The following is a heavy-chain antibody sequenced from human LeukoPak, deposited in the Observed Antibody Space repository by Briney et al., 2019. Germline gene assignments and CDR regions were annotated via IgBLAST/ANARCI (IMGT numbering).Heavy chain of an antibody. J-gene: IGHJ1*01. D-gene: IGHD6-19*01. CDR2: IKQDGSEK. V-gene: IGHV3-7*03. Sequence: GGSLRLSCAASGFTFSSYWMSWVRQAPGKGLEWVANIKQDGSEKYYVDSVKGRSTISRDNAKNSLYLQMNSLRVEDTAVYYCAKDSRSGWYGGNFQQWGQGTLVTISS. CDR1: GFTFSSYW. CDR3: AKDSRSGWYGGNFQQ.